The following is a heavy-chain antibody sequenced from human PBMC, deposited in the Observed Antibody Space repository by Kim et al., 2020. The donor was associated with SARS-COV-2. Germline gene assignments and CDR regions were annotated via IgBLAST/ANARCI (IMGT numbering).Heavy chain of an antibody. CDR2: IYYSGST. J-gene: IGHJ4*02. CDR3: ARAPGSGSTFDY. CDR1: GGSISSYY. Sequence: SETLSLTCTVSGGSISSYYWSWIRQPPGKGLEWIGYIYYSGSTNYNPSLKSRVTISVDTSKNQFSLKLSSVTAADTAVYYCARAPGSGSTFDYWGQGTLVTVSS. D-gene: IGHD3-10*01. V-gene: IGHV4-59*01.